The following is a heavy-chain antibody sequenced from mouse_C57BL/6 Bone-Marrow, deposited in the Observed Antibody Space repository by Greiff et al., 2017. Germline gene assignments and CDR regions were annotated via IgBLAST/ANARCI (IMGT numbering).Heavy chain of an antibody. V-gene: IGHV1-19*01. CDR3: ARDLDYARDY. CDR1: GYTFTDYY. CDR2: INPYNGGT. Sequence: EVQLQESGPVLVKPGASVKMSCKASGYTFTDYYMNWVKQSHGKSLEWIGVINPYNGGTSYNQKFKGKATLTVDKSSSTAYMELNSLTSEDSAVYYCARDLDYARDYWGQGTSVTVSS. J-gene: IGHJ4*01.